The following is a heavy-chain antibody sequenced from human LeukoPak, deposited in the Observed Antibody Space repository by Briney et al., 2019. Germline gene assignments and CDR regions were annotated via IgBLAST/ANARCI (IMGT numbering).Heavy chain of an antibody. CDR2: IKDDGSAK. J-gene: IGHJ4*02. CDR3: ARHIVGEQNFDY. CDR1: GFTFGAYW. Sequence: GGSLRLSCAASGFTFGAYWMSWFRQAPGKGPEWVASIKDDGSAKFYVDSLEGRFTISRDNAKNTLYLQMDTMRVEDMAVYYCARHIVGEQNFDYWSQGTLVTVSS. V-gene: IGHV3-7*01. D-gene: IGHD3-16*02.